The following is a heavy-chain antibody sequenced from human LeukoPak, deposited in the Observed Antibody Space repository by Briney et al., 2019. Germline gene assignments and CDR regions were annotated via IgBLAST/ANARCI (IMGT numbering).Heavy chain of an antibody. CDR2: AYYSWTT. CDR3: ARASRPPRYCSGGSCFRAQTSRFDY. V-gene: IGHV4-59*12. CDR1: GDSISGDSINNYY. J-gene: IGHJ4*02. D-gene: IGHD2-15*01. Sequence: SETLSLTCTVSGDSISGDSINNYYWSWIRQPPGKGLEWIGYAYYSWTTDYNPSLKSRVTISVDTSKNQFSLKLSSVTAADTAVYYCARASRPPRYCSGGSCFRAQTSRFDYWGQGTLVTVSS.